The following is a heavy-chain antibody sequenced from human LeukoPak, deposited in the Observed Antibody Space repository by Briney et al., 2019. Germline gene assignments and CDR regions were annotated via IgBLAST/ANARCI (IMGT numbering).Heavy chain of an antibody. V-gene: IGHV3-21*01. CDR3: AREFHSSGWYGTYFDY. D-gene: IGHD6-19*01. Sequence: GGSLRLSCAASGFTLTSYTTSWVRQAPGKGLEWVSSISSSSSYIYYADSVKGRFTISRDNAKNSLYLQMNSLRAEDTAVYYCAREFHSSGWYGTYFDYWGQGTLVTVSS. CDR1: GFTLTSYT. J-gene: IGHJ4*02. CDR2: ISSSSSYI.